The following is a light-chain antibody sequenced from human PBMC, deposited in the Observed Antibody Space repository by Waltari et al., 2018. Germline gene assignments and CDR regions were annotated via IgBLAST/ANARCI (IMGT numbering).Light chain of an antibody. V-gene: IGKV3-20*01. CDR1: QSVTRAL. CDR3: QHYVRLPAT. J-gene: IGKJ1*01. Sequence: EILLTQSPGTLSLSPGERATLSCRASQSVTRALAWYQQKPGQAPRLLIYGVSNRATGIPERFSGSGSGTDFSLTISRLEPEDFAVYYCQHYVRLPATFGQGTKVEIK. CDR2: GVS.